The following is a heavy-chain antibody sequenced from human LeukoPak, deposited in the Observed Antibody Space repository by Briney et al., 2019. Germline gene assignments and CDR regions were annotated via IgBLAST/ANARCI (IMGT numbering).Heavy chain of an antibody. CDR3: ARSPYSSSARKYYFDY. Sequence: LRLSCAASGFTFSSYEMNWVRQAPGKGLEWIGYIYYSGSTNYNPSLKSRVTISVDTSKNQFSLKLSSVTAADTAVYYCARSPYSSSARKYYFDYWGQGTLATVSS. CDR2: IYYSGST. V-gene: IGHV4-59*01. D-gene: IGHD6-6*01. J-gene: IGHJ4*02. CDR1: GFTFSSYE.